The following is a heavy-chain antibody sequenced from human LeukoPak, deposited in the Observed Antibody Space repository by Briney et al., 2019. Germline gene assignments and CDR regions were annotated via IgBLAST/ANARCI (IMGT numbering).Heavy chain of an antibody. V-gene: IGHV1-2*02. J-gene: IGHJ5*02. D-gene: IGHD2-2*01. CDR2: INPNSGGT. Sequence: ASVKVSCKASGYTFTGYYMHWVRQAPGQGLEWMGWINPNSGGTNYAQKFQGRVTMTRDTSISTAYMELSRLRSDDTAVYYCARDPQADIVVVPAAPNTNWFDPWGQGTLVTVSS. CDR3: ARDPQADIVVVPAAPNTNWFDP. CDR1: GYTFTGYY.